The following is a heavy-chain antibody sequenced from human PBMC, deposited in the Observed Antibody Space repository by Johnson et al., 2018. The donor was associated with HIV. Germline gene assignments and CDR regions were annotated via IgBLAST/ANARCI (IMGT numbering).Heavy chain of an antibody. V-gene: IGHV3-30-3*01. J-gene: IGHJ3*02. Sequence: QVQLVESGGGAVQPGRSLRLSCAASGFTFSNYAIHWVRQPPGKGLEWVAVISYDGNNKYYADSVKGRFTISRYNSKNTLYLQMNSLKTEDTAVYYCAKEAITMEVDIWGQGTMVTVSS. CDR3: AKEAITMEVDI. CDR1: GFTFSNYA. D-gene: IGHD1-14*01. CDR2: ISYDGNNK.